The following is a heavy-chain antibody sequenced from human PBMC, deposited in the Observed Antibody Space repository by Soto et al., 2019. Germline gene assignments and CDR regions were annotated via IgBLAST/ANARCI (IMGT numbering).Heavy chain of an antibody. CDR2: ISAYNGNT. Sequence: QVQLVQSGAEVKKPGASVKVSCKASGYTFTSYGISWVRQAPGQGLEWMGWISAYNGNTNYAQKLQGRVTMTTDTYTSTAYMELRRLRSDDTAVYYCAGQDIVVAPTKYFGFDPLGQGTLVTVSS. J-gene: IGHJ5*02. V-gene: IGHV1-18*01. D-gene: IGHD2-2*01. CDR3: AGQDIVVAPTKYFGFDP. CDR1: GYTFTSYG.